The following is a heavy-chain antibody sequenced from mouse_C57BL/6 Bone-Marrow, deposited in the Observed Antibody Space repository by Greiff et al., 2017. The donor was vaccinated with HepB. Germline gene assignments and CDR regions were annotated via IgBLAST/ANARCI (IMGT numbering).Heavy chain of an antibody. CDR2: IHPNSGST. CDR1: GYTFTSYW. D-gene: IGHD2-4*01. Sequence: VQLQQPGAELVKPGASVKLSCKASGYTFTSYWMHWVKQRPGQGLEWIGMIHPNSGSTNYNEKFKSKATLTVDKSSSTAYMQLSSLTSEDSAVYDCARKVYYDYSWFAYWGQGTLVTVSA. J-gene: IGHJ3*01. V-gene: IGHV1-64*01. CDR3: ARKVYYDYSWFAY.